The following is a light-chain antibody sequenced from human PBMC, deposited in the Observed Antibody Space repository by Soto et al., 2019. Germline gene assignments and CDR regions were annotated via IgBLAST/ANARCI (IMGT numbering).Light chain of an antibody. Sequence: DIQMTQSPSSLSASVGDRVTITCRASQGISNYLAWYQQKPGKVPKLLIYAASTLQSGVPSRFSGTGSRTDFTLTISSLQPGDVATYYCQKYNSGHPTFGQGIKVDI. V-gene: IGKV1-27*01. CDR2: AAS. CDR3: QKYNSGHPT. CDR1: QGISNY. J-gene: IGKJ1*01.